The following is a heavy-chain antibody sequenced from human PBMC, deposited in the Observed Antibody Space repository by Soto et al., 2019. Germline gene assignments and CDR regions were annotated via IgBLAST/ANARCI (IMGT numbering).Heavy chain of an antibody. CDR1: GYTFTSYG. Sequence: ASVKVSCKASGYTFTSYGISWVRQAPGQGLEWMGWISAYNGNTNYAQKLQGRVTMTTDTSTSTAYMELRSLRSNDPAVYYCARDARYYYDSSGSPRDSGGQGTLVTVSS. J-gene: IGHJ4*02. CDR3: ARDARYYYDSSGSPRDS. D-gene: IGHD3-22*01. CDR2: ISAYNGNT. V-gene: IGHV1-18*01.